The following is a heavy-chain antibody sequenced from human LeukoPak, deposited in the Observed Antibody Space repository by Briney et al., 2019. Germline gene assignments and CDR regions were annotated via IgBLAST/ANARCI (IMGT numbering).Heavy chain of an antibody. J-gene: IGHJ5*02. D-gene: IGHD4-23*01. Sequence: GGSLRLSCAASGFSFSSCAMHWVRQAPGKGLEWVAFIRYDANSKYYADSVKGRFTISRDNSKDTLYLQMTSLRIEDTAVYYCTRGDDYGANTRLPKYNWFDPWGQGTLVTVSS. CDR2: IRYDANSK. CDR1: GFSFSSCA. V-gene: IGHV3-30*02. CDR3: TRGDDYGANTRLPKYNWFDP.